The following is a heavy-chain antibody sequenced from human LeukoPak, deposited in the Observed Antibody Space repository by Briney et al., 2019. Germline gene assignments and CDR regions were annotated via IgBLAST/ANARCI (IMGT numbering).Heavy chain of an antibody. CDR2: IIPIFGTA. D-gene: IGHD3-10*01. J-gene: IGHJ6*04. V-gene: IGHV1-69*06. CDR3: AYYYGSGTYYYYGMDV. CDR1: GGTFSSYA. Sequence: ASVKVSCKASGGTFSSYAISWVRQAPGQGLEWMGGIIPIFGTANYAQKFQGRVTITADKSTSTAYMGLSSLRSEDTAVYYCAYYYGSGTYYYYGMDVWGKGTTVTVSS.